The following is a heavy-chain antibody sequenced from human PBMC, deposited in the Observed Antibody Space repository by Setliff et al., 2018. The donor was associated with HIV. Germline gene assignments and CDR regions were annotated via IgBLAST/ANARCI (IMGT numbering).Heavy chain of an antibody. CDR1: GFSLSTNGVA. D-gene: IGHD3-16*01. CDR3: ARDDGGYNYAEAFDV. V-gene: IGHV2-5*01. J-gene: IGHJ3*01. Sequence: PTLVNPTQTLTLTCTFSGFSLSTNGVAVGWIRQPPGKALEWLALIYWNDDKRYRPSLESRLTITKDISKNQVVLTMTNMDPVDTAIYYCARDDGGYNYAEAFDVWGQGTMVTVSS. CDR2: IYWNDDK.